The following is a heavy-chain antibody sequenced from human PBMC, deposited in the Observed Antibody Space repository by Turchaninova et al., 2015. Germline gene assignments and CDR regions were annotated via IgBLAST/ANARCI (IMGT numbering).Heavy chain of an antibody. V-gene: IGHV1-69*06. J-gene: IGHJ6*03. Sequence: QVQLVQSGAEVKKPGSSVRVSCKASGGTFSNYGINWVRQAPGQGREWRGGNTPSFVTETDAQKIQARGTITAATSTSTAYMELSSLTSEDTAVYFCARGGTSLYYSYMDVWGKGTTVTVS. CDR1: GGTFSNYG. CDR3: ARGGTSLYYSYMDV. D-gene: IGHD2-2*01. CDR2: NTPSFVTE.